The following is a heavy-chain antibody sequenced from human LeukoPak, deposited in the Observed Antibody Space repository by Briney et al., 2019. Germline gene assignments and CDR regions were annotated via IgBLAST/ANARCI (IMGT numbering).Heavy chain of an antibody. V-gene: IGHV3-48*04. Sequence: PGGSLRLSCAASGFTFNNHAMSWFRQAPGKGLEWVSYISSSSSTIYYADSVKGRFTISRDNAKNSLYLQMNSLRAEDTAVYYCARGPRSNYPWNFDYWGQGTLVTVSS. J-gene: IGHJ4*02. CDR1: GFTFNNHA. CDR3: ARGPRSNYPWNFDY. D-gene: IGHD4/OR15-4a*01. CDR2: ISSSSSTI.